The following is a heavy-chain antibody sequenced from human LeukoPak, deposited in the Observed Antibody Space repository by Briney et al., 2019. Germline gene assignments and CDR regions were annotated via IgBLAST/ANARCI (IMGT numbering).Heavy chain of an antibody. J-gene: IGHJ4*02. V-gene: IGHV3-15*01. D-gene: IGHD3-10*01. CDR3: TTVGYGSGSSSFGDYFDY. Sequence: GGSLRLSCAASGFTFGNARMSWVRQAPGKGLDYIVRIKSKTDAGTTNYAAPVKGRFTISRDDSKNTLYLQMNSLKSEDTAVYYCTTVGYGSGSSSFGDYFDYWGQGTLVTVSS. CDR2: IKSKTDAGTT. CDR1: GFTFGNAR.